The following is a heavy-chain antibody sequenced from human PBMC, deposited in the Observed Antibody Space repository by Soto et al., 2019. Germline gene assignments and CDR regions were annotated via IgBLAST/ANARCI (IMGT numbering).Heavy chain of an antibody. Sequence: GESLKISCQASGYSFSTYWIAWVRQRPGKGLDWMGIIYPGDSDTRYSPSFQGQVTISVDNSIDTAYLEWTTLRASDSAMYYCARHSLATQPGDNWGQGTLVTVSS. CDR3: ARHSLATQPGDN. J-gene: IGHJ4*02. D-gene: IGHD5-12*01. CDR1: GYSFSTYW. V-gene: IGHV5-51*01. CDR2: IYPGDSDT.